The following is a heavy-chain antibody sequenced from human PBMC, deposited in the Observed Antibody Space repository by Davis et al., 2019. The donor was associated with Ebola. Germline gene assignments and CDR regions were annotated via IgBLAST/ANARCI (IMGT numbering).Heavy chain of an antibody. CDR3: ARQDRRIRNYYYGMDV. D-gene: IGHD2-15*01. J-gene: IGHJ6*02. V-gene: IGHV1-69*13. CDR2: IIPIFGTA. Sequence: AASVKVSCKASGGTFSSYAISWVRQAPGQGLEWMGGIIPIFGTANYAQKFQGRVTITADESTSTAYMELSSLRSDDTAVYYCARQDRRIRNYYYGMDVWGQGTTVTVSS. CDR1: GGTFSSYA.